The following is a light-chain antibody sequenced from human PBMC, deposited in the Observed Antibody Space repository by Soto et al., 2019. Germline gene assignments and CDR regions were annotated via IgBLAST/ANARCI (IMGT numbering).Light chain of an antibody. V-gene: IGKV3-11*01. CDR1: LSVSVY. CDR3: RQLPYWPPIS. CDR2: DAS. J-gene: IGKJ5*01. Sequence: LNISAEGKAIHPCRPSLSVSVYLDWYQQNPGQAPRLLIADASNRATGIPARFSGSGSGTDFTLTSCSLAPGDFAVYYWRQLPYWPPISFGEGTRLEIK.